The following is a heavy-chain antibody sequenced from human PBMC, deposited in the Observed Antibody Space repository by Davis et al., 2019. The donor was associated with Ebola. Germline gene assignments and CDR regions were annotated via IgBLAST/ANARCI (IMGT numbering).Heavy chain of an antibody. D-gene: IGHD3-22*01. CDR2: ISSSSSTI. CDR1: GFTFSSYS. Sequence: GESLKISCAASGFTFSSYSMNWVRQAPGKGLEWVSYISSSSSTIYYADSVKGRFTISRDNAKNSLYLQMNSLRDEDTAVYYCARDLEGYVSSAVGYYFDYWGQGTLVTVSS. V-gene: IGHV3-48*02. J-gene: IGHJ4*02. CDR3: ARDLEGYVSSAVGYYFDY.